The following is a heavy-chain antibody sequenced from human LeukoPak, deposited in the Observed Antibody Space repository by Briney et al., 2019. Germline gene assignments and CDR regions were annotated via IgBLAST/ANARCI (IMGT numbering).Heavy chain of an antibody. CDR1: GGSVSSGSYY. J-gene: IGHJ4*02. Sequence: SETLSLTCTVSGGSVSSGSYYWSRIRQPPGKGLEWIGYIYYSGSTNYNPSLKSRVTISVDTSKNQFSLKLSSVTAADTAVYYCASHYSGYNWGVDYWGQGTLVTVFS. CDR2: IYYSGST. D-gene: IGHD5-12*01. V-gene: IGHV4-61*01. CDR3: ASHYSGYNWGVDY.